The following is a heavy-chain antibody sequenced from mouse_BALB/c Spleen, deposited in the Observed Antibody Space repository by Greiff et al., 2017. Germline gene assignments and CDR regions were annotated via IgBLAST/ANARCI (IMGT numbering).Heavy chain of an antibody. V-gene: IGHV1-7*01. J-gene: IGHJ2*01. CDR1: GYTFTSYW. Sequence: VQLQQSGAELAKPGASVKMSCKASGYTFTSYWMHWVKQRPGQGLEWIGYINPSTGYTEYNQKFKDKATLTADKSSSTAYMQLSSLTSEDSAVYYCARTGLYDRHDGGGFDYWGQGTTLTVSS. CDR3: ARTGLYDRHDGGGFDY. D-gene: IGHD2-14*01. CDR2: INPSTGYT.